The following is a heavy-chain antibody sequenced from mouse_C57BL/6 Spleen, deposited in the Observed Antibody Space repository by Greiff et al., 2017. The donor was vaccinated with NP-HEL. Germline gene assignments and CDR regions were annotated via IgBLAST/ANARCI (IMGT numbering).Heavy chain of an antibody. CDR2: IDPSDSYT. D-gene: IGHD2-3*01. J-gene: IGHJ2*01. V-gene: IGHV1-69*01. CDR3: ARFYDGYYVFDY. Sequence: QVQLKQPGAELVMPGASVKLSCKASGYTFTSYWMHWVKQRPGQGLEWIGEIDPSDSYTNYNQKFKGKSTLTVDKSSSTAYMQLSSLTSEDSAVYYCARFYDGYYVFDYWGQGTTLTVSS. CDR1: GYTFTSYW.